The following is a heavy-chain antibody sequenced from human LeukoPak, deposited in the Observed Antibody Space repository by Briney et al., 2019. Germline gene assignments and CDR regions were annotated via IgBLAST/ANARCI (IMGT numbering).Heavy chain of an antibody. D-gene: IGHD1-26*01. CDR3: ARGRVGAITFDY. CDR2: INPNSGGT. CDR1: GYTFTRYY. V-gene: IGHV1-2*05. Sequence: ASVKVSCKASGYTFTRYYMHWVRQAPGQGLEWMGRINPNSGGTNYAHKLQGRVTMTRDTSISTAYMELSRLRSDDTVVYYCARGRVGAITFDYWGQGTLVTVSS. J-gene: IGHJ4*02.